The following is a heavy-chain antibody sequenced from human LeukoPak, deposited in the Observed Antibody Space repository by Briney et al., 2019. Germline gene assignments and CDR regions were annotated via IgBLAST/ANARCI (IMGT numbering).Heavy chain of an antibody. CDR1: GYTLTELS. J-gene: IGHJ4*02. Sequence: ASVKDSCKVSGYTLTELSMHWVRQAPGKGLEWMGGFDPEDGETIYAQKFQGRVTMTEDTSTDTAYMELSSLRPEDTAVYYCATYLLAAAGDADYWGQGTLVTVSS. D-gene: IGHD6-13*01. CDR3: ATYLLAAAGDADY. CDR2: FDPEDGET. V-gene: IGHV1-24*01.